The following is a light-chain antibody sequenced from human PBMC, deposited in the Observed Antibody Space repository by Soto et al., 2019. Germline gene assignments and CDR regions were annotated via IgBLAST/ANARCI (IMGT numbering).Light chain of an antibody. V-gene: IGLV2-14*01. CDR3: SSYISSSTYV. CDR1: SSDIGRYNY. J-gene: IGLJ1*01. Sequence: QSALTQPASVSGSPGQSITISCIGTSSDIGRYNYVSWYQQYPGKAPKFMIYDVSNRPSGVSNRFSGSKSGNTASLTISGLQADDEADYYCSSYISSSTYVFGTGTKLTVL. CDR2: DVS.